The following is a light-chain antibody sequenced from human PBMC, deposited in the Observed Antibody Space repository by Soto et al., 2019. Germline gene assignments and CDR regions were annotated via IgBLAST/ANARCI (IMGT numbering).Light chain of an antibody. CDR1: SSDVGGYNY. CDR3: SSYTSSSTLEGV. Sequence: QSALTQPASVSGSPGQSITISCNGTSSDVGGYNYVSWYQQHPGKAPKLMIYDVSNRPSGVSNRFSGSKSGNTASLTISGLQAEDEADYYCSSYTSSSTLEGVFGTGTKVTVL. J-gene: IGLJ1*01. CDR2: DVS. V-gene: IGLV2-14*01.